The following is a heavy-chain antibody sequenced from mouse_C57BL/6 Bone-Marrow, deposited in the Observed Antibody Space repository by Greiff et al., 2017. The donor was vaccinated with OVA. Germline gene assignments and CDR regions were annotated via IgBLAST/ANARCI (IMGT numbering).Heavy chain of an antibody. CDR3: ARYYGGFAY. J-gene: IGHJ3*01. Sequence: EVHLVESGGGLVKPGGSLKLSCAASGFTFSSYAMSWVRQTPAKRLEWVATISDGGSYTYYTDNVKGRFTISRDNAKNNLYLQMSHLKSEDTAMYYWARYYGGFAYWGQGTLVTVSA. CDR1: GFTFSSYA. V-gene: IGHV5-4*01. D-gene: IGHD1-2*01. CDR2: ISDGGSYT.